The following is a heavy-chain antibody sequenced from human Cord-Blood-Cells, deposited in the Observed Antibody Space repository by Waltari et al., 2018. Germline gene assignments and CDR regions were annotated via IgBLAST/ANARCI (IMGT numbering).Heavy chain of an antibody. D-gene: IGHD5-12*01. V-gene: IGHV1-69*01. CDR1: GGPVSSYA. Sequence: QVQLVQSGAEVKKPGSSVKVSCKAPGGPVSSYAIRWVRQAPGQGLEWVGGIIPIFGTANYAQKFQGRVTITADESTSTAYMELSSLRSEDTAVYYCAIYAGLRSPFDYWGQGTLVTVSS. CDR2: IIPIFGTA. J-gene: IGHJ4*02. CDR3: AIYAGLRSPFDY.